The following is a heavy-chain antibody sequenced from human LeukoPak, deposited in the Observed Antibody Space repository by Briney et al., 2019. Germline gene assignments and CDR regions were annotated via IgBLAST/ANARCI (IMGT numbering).Heavy chain of an antibody. V-gene: IGHV1-3*04. CDR2: INTGNGNT. CDR3: ARDLRSSDYNFDY. Sequence: GASVKVSCKASGYSLTSYAMHWVRLAPGQRLEWMGWINTGNGNTKYSQKFQGRVTITRDTSASTAYMELSNLRSEDTAVYYCARDLRSSDYNFDYWGQGTLVTVSS. CDR1: GYSLTSYA. D-gene: IGHD3-3*01. J-gene: IGHJ4*02.